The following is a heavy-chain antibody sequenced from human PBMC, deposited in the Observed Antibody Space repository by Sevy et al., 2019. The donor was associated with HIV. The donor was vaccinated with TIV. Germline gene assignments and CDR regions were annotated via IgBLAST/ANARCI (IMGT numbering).Heavy chain of an antibody. CDR3: ARGGDFNDRSAKRDFDY. D-gene: IGHD3-22*01. Sequence: GGSLRLSCAASGFTFSNYGMHWVRQAPGEGLEWVAVIWNDGSNKYYADSVKGRFTISRDNSKNTLYLQMNSLRVEDTAVYFCARGGDFNDRSAKRDFDYWGQRTLVTVSS. CDR2: IWNDGSNK. CDR1: GFTFSNYG. V-gene: IGHV3-33*01. J-gene: IGHJ4*02.